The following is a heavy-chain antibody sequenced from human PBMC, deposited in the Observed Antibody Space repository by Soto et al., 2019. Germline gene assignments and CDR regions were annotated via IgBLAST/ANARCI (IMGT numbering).Heavy chain of an antibody. CDR2: ISAYNGNT. Sequence: QVQLVHSGAEVKKPGASVKVSCKASGYTFTSYGISWVRQAPGQGLEWMGWISAYNGNTNYAQKLQGRVTMTTDTSTSTAYMELRSLRSDDTAVYYCARDDTYEGTVTTIDYWGQGTLVTVSS. CDR1: GYTFTSYG. CDR3: ARDDTYEGTVTTIDY. D-gene: IGHD4-17*01. V-gene: IGHV1-18*01. J-gene: IGHJ4*02.